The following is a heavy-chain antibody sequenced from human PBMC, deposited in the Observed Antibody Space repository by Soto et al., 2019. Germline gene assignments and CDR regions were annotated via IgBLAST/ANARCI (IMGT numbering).Heavy chain of an antibody. D-gene: IGHD6-13*01. J-gene: IGHJ3*02. Sequence: QLQLQESGSGLVKPSQTLSLTCAVSGGSISSGGYSWSWIRQPPGKGLEWIGYIYHSGSTYYNPSLKSRVTISVDRSKNQFSLKLSSVTAADTAVYYCARDTVGSSSWNAFDIWGQGTMVTVSS. CDR1: GGSISSGGYS. CDR2: IYHSGST. V-gene: IGHV4-30-2*01. CDR3: ARDTVGSSSWNAFDI.